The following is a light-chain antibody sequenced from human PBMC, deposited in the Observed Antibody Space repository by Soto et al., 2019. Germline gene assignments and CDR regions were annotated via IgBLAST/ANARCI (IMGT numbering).Light chain of an antibody. CDR1: ESINSW. V-gene: IGKV1-5*03. CDR2: KAS. Sequence: DIQLTQSPSTLSASVGDRVTITCRASESINSWLAWYQQKPGKAPKLLIYKASSLESGVPSRFSGSGSGTEFTLTINSLQPDDFATYYCQQYNHWYTFGQGTKLEI. J-gene: IGKJ2*01. CDR3: QQYNHWYT.